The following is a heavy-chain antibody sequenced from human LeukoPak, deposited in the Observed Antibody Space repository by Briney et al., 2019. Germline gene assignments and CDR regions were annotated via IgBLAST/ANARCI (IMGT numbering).Heavy chain of an antibody. J-gene: IGHJ4*02. V-gene: IGHV4-39*01. Sequence: SETLSLTCTVSGGSISSSSYYWGWIRQPPGTGLEWIGSIYYSGSTYYNPSLKSRVTISVDTSKNQFSLKLSSVTAADTAVYYCARHPLTAKGGFDYWGQGTLVTVSS. D-gene: IGHD2-21*02. CDR1: GGSISSSSYY. CDR2: IYYSGST. CDR3: ARHPLTAKGGFDY.